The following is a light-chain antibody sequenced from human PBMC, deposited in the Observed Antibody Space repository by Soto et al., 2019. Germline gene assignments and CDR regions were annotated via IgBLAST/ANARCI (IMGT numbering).Light chain of an antibody. V-gene: IGLV2-11*01. J-gene: IGLJ1*01. CDR1: SSDVGGYNY. Sequence: QSVLTQPRSVSGSPGQSVTISCTGTSSDVGGYNYVSWYQQHPGKAPKLMIYDVSKRPSGVPDRFSGSKSGTSASLAISGLQSEDEADYYCAAWDDSLNGFYVFGTGTTVTVL. CDR3: AAWDDSLNGFYV. CDR2: DVS.